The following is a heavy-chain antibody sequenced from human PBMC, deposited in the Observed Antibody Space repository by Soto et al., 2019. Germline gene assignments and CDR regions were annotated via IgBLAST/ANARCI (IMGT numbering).Heavy chain of an antibody. CDR2: IRGGGNT. CDR1: GFTVSTDW. CDR3: VRENYYYGMDV. Sequence: PGGSLRLSCAASGFTVSTDWMYWVRQAPGKGLEWVSVIRGGGNTFYADSVEGRFTISRDNSKNTVYLQMNSLRVEDTAMYYCVRENYYYGMDVWGKGTTVIVSS. J-gene: IGHJ6*04. V-gene: IGHV3-66*01.